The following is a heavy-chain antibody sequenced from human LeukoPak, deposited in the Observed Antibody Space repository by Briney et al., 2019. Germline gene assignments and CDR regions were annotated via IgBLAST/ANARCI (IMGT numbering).Heavy chain of an antibody. CDR2: IKQDGSEK. Sequence: GGSLRLSCAASGFTFSSYRMSWVRQAPGKGLEWVANIKQDGSEKYYVDSVKGRFTISRDSAKNSLYLQMNSLRAEDTAVYYCARDPTYYDFWSGYYGTYYFDYWGQGTLVTVSS. CDR1: GFTFSSYR. CDR3: ARDPTYYDFWSGYYGTYYFDY. D-gene: IGHD3-3*01. J-gene: IGHJ4*02. V-gene: IGHV3-7*01.